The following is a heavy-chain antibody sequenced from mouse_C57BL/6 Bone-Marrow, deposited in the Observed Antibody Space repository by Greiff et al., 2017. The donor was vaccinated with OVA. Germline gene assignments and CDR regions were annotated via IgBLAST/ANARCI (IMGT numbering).Heavy chain of an antibody. CDR3: ARRQLRPYAMDY. J-gene: IGHJ4*01. Sequence: VQLQQSGPGLVQPSQSLSITCTVSGFSLTSYGVHWVRQSPGKGLEWLGVIWSGGSTDYNAAFISRLSISKDNSKSHVLFKMNSLPAYDTAIYYCARRQLRPYAMDYWGQGTSVTVSS. D-gene: IGHD3-2*02. V-gene: IGHV2-2*01. CDR2: IWSGGST. CDR1: GFSLTSYG.